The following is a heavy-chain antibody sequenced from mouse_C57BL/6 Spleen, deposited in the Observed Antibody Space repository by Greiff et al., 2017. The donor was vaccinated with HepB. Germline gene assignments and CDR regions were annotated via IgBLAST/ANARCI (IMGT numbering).Heavy chain of an antibody. CDR2: ISYDGSN. CDR3: ARGDVWFAY. V-gene: IGHV3-6*01. Sequence: VQLKESGPGLVKPSQSLSLTCSVTGYSITSGYYWNWIRQFPGNKLEWMGYISYDGSNNYNPSLKNRISITRDTSKNQFFLKLNSVTTEDTATYYCARGDVWFAYWGQGTLVTVSA. CDR1: GYSITSGYY. J-gene: IGHJ3*01.